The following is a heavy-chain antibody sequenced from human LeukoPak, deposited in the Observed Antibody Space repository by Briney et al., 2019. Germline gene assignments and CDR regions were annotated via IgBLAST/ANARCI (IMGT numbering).Heavy chain of an antibody. CDR2: IYYSGST. CDR3: ARVGGYSGDICVY. V-gene: IGHV4-30-4*01. D-gene: IGHD2-21*01. Sequence: SETLSLTCTVSGGSISSGDYYWSWIRQPPGKGLEWIGYIYYSGSTYYNPSLKSRVTISVDTSKNQFSLKLSSVTAADTAVYYCARVGGYSGDICVYWGQGTLVTVSS. CDR1: GGSISSGDYY. J-gene: IGHJ4*02.